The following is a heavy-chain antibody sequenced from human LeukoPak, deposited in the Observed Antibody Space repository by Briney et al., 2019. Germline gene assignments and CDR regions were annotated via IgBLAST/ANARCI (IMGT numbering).Heavy chain of an antibody. Sequence: PSETLSLTCNVSGDSISSYYWSWIRQPAGKGLEWIGRLYTSGSTNHNPSLKSRITMSVDTSKNQFSLKLSSVTAADTAAYYCARDRSGSSGYYSSFDYWGQGILVTVSS. CDR1: GDSISSYY. J-gene: IGHJ4*02. CDR3: ARDRSGSSGYYSSFDY. V-gene: IGHV4-4*07. D-gene: IGHD3-22*01. CDR2: LYTSGST.